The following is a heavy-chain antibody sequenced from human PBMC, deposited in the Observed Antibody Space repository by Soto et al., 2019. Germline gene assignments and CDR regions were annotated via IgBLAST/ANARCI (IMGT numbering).Heavy chain of an antibody. CDR3: AKEFLGYCSGGSCYYFDY. Sequence: QVQLVESGGGVVQPGRSLRLSCAASGFTFSSYGMHWVRQAPGKGLEWVAVISYDGSNKYYADSVKGRFTISRDNSKNTLYLQMNSLRAEDTAVYYCAKEFLGYCSGGSCYYFDYWGQGTLVTVSS. J-gene: IGHJ4*02. D-gene: IGHD2-15*01. V-gene: IGHV3-30*18. CDR1: GFTFSSYG. CDR2: ISYDGSNK.